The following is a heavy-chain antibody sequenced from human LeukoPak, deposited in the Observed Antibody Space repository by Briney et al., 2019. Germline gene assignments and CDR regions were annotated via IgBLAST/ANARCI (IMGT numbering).Heavy chain of an antibody. J-gene: IGHJ4*02. CDR1: GYTFTSYG. V-gene: IGHV1-18*01. Sequence: GASVKVSCKASGYTFTSYGISWVRQAPGQGLEWMGWISAYNGNTNYAQKLQGRVTMTTDTSTSTAYMELRSLRSDDTAVYYCARDGKRQGRYLPGGVSFDYWGQGTLVTVSS. CDR3: ARDGKRQGRYLPGGVSFDY. D-gene: IGHD2-8*02. CDR2: ISAYNGNT.